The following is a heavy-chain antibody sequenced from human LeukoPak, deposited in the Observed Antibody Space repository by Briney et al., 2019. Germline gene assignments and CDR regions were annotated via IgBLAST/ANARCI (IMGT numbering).Heavy chain of an antibody. CDR1: AGSISDYY. CDR3: ARYFARGYGLDY. V-gene: IGHV4-59*01. Sequence: SETLSLTCTVSAGSISDYYWSWNRQPPGKGLEWIGYISYSGSTNYNPSLKSRVTISVDTSKNQFPLRLSSVTAADTAVYYCARYFARGYGLDYWGQGTLVAVSS. J-gene: IGHJ4*02. CDR2: ISYSGST. D-gene: IGHD3-9*01.